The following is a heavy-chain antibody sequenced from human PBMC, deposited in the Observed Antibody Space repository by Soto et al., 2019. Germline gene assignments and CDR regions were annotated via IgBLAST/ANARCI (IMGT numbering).Heavy chain of an antibody. CDR3: ARGEPYDYGGSGHCGNFEY. V-gene: IGHV4-31*03. CDR2: IYYSGST. J-gene: IGHJ4*02. Sequence: QVQLQESGPGLVKPSQTLSLTCTVSGGSISSGGYYWSWIRQHPGKGLEWIGYIYYSGSTYYHPCLQSRVSISVATSKYQCSLKLRSVTAADTTVYYCARGEPYDYGGSGHCGNFEYWGQGTLVTVFS. CDR1: GGSISSGGYY. D-gene: IGHD3-22*01.